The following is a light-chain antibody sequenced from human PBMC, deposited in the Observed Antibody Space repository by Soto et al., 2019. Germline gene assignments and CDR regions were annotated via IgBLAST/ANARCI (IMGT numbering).Light chain of an antibody. CDR3: QQYGSSPPRT. J-gene: IGKJ5*01. CDR2: GAS. CDR1: QSVSSSY. V-gene: IGKV3-20*01. Sequence: EIVLTQSPGTLSLSPGERATLSCRAIQSVSSSYLAWYQQKPGQAPRLLIYGASSRATGIPDRFSGSGSGTDFTLTISRLEPVDFAVYYCQQYGSSPPRTFGQGTRLEI.